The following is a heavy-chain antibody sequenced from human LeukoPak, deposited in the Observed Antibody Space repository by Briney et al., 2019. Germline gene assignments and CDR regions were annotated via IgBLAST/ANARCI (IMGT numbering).Heavy chain of an antibody. D-gene: IGHD3-10*01. CDR1: GGSFSGYY. V-gene: IGHV4-34*01. J-gene: IGHJ5*02. CDR3: ARGRNPRYYDGSGNYNWFDP. Sequence: PSETLSLTCAVYGGSFSGYYWNWIRQPPGKGLEWIGVINHSGSTNYNPSLKSRVTISVDTSKNQFSLKLSSVTAADTAVYSCARGRNPRYYDGSGNYNWFDPWGQGTLVTVSS. CDR2: INHSGST.